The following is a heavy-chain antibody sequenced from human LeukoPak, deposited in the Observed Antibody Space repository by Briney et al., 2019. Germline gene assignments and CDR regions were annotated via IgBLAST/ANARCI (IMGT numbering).Heavy chain of an antibody. Sequence: ASVKVSCTASGYTFTSYYMHWVRQAPGQGLEWMGIINPSGGSTSYAQKFQGRVTITADESTSTAYMELSSLRSEDTAVYYCAREPLESIVATTNRFDPWGQGTLVTVSS. CDR1: GYTFTSYY. V-gene: IGHV1-46*01. CDR2: INPSGGST. D-gene: IGHD5-12*01. CDR3: AREPLESIVATTNRFDP. J-gene: IGHJ5*02.